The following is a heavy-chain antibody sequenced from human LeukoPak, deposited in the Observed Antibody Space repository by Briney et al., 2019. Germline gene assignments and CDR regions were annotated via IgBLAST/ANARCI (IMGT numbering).Heavy chain of an antibody. J-gene: IGHJ3*02. CDR1: GFIVSSYS. CDR3: ARGGSYLSAFDI. Sequence: GGSLRLSCAASGFIVSSYSLNWVRQAPGKGLEWVSIIYSGGSTFYADSVKGRFTISRDNSKNTLYLQMNSLRAEDTAVYYCARGGSYLSAFDIWGQGTMVTVSS. CDR2: IYSGGST. D-gene: IGHD1-26*01. V-gene: IGHV3-53*01.